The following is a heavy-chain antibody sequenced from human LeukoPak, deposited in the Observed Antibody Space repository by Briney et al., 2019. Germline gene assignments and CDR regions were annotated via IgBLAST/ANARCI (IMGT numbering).Heavy chain of an antibody. CDR2: INWNGGST. J-gene: IGHJ4*02. CDR3: ARDPQWLVSPYFDY. D-gene: IGHD6-19*01. Sequence: GGSLRLSCAASGFTFDDYGMSWVRQAPGKGLEWVSGINWNGGSTGYADSVKGRFTISRDNAKNSLYLQMNSLRAEDTALYYCARDPQWLVSPYFDYWGQGTLVTVSS. V-gene: IGHV3-20*04. CDR1: GFTFDDYG.